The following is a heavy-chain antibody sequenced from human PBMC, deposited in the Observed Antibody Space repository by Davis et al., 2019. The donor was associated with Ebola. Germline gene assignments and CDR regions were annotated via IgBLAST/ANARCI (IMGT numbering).Heavy chain of an antibody. CDR2: IHRRGST. CDR1: GGSISSSPYY. D-gene: IGHD2-15*01. J-gene: IGHJ5*01. CDR3: ARSDTYCNAGRCYSYPLDS. Sequence: SETLSLTCTVSGGSISSSPYYWGWIRQPPTKGLEWIGSIHRRGSTYYNPSLQSRLSISVDTSKNQFSLKVNSVTAADTAVYYCARSDTYCNAGRCYSYPLDSWGQGTPVTVSS. V-gene: IGHV4-39*07.